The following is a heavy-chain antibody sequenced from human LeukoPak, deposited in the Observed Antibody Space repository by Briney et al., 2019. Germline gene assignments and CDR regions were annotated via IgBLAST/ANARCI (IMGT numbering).Heavy chain of an antibody. V-gene: IGHV1-69*05. CDR2: IIPIFGTA. J-gene: IGHJ2*01. CDR1: GYTFTSYG. CDR3: ARVVGATTTPNDYWYFDL. Sequence: SVKVSCKASGYTFTSYGISWVRQAPGQGLEWMGGIIPIFGTANYAQKFQGRVTITTDESTSTAYMELSSLRSEDTAVYYCARVVGATTTPNDYWYFDLWGRGTLVTVSS. D-gene: IGHD1-26*01.